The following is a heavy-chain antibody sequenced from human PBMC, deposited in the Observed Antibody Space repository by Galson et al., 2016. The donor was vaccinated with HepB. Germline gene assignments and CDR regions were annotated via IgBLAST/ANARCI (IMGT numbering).Heavy chain of an antibody. V-gene: IGHV4-39*01. D-gene: IGHD6-13*01. CDR2: IFYGGNT. CDR3: ARVGGMAAAGSHFEH. CDR1: GDSIRSSSYY. J-gene: IGHJ4*02. Sequence: SETLSLTCTVSGDSIRSSSYYWGWIRQSPEKGLEWIGNIFYGGNTYYSPSLESRVVISVDSSKNQLSLNVRSVTGADTAVYYCARVGGMAAAGSHFEHWGQGALVTVSS.